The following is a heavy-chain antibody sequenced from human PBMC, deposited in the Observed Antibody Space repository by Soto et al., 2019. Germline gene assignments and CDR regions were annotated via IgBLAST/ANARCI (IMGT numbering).Heavy chain of an antibody. D-gene: IGHD2-2*01. V-gene: IGHV5-51*01. Sequence: PGEPLRISCTGSGYSFPNFWIGWVRKLPGKGLEWMGSIYPSYSDTRYSPSFQGQVTISVDKSINTAYLQWSSLKASDTAMYFCARHDICDTTICLNWFDPWGQGTLVTVSS. CDR1: GYSFPNFW. CDR3: ARHDICDTTICLNWFDP. CDR2: IYPSYSDT. J-gene: IGHJ5*02.